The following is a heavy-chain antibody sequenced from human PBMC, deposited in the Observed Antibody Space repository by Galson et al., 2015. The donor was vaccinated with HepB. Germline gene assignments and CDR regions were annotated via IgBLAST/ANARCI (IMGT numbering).Heavy chain of an antibody. CDR1: GGSFSRYS. J-gene: IGHJ3*02. CDR2: IYSTGSA. CDR3: ARALQADPFDI. V-gene: IGHV4-59*01. Sequence: ETLSLTCTVSGGSFSRYSWNWIRQAPGKGLEWIGYIYSTGSANYNPSLKSRITMSVNTAKNQFSLKVTSVTAADTAVYYCARALQADPFDIWGQGTVVTVSS. D-gene: IGHD4-11*01.